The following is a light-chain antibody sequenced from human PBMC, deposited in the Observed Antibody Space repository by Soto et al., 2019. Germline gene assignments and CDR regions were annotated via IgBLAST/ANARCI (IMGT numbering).Light chain of an antibody. V-gene: IGKV3-20*01. CDR3: QQYGSSSWT. CDR1: QSVRSTY. J-gene: IGKJ1*01. Sequence: IVLTQSPGTLSLSPGERATLSCRASQSVRSTYLAWYQQRPGQAPRLLIYGASSRATGIPDRFSGSGSGTDFTLTISRLEAEDFAVYYCQQYGSSSWTFGQGTKVDIK. CDR2: GAS.